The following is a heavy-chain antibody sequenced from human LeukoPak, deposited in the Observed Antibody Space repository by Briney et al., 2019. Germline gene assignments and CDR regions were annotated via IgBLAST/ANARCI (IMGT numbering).Heavy chain of an antibody. CDR2: IKQDGSEK. D-gene: IGHD1-1*01. Sequence: GGSLRLSCAASGFTFSSYWMSWVRQAPGKGLEWVANIKQDGSEKYYVDSVKGRFTISRDNAKNSLYLQMNSLRAEDTAVYYCARGGGTGTTDYFDYWGQGTLVTVSS. J-gene: IGHJ4*02. CDR3: ARGGGTGTTDYFDY. CDR1: GFTFSSYW. V-gene: IGHV3-7*01.